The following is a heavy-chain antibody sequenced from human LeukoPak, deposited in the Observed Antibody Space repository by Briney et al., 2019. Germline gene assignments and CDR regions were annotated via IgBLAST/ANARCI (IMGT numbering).Heavy chain of an antibody. CDR3: AKGRLTMIVVPTKDAFDI. CDR2: ISGSGGST. J-gene: IGHJ3*02. V-gene: IGHV3-23*01. Sequence: GGSLRLSCAASGVTFSSYAMSWVRQAPGEGLEWGSAISGSGGSTYYADSVKGRFTISRDTSKNTLYLQMNSLRAEDTAVYYCAKGRLTMIVVPTKDAFDIWGQGTMVTVSS. CDR1: GVTFSSYA. D-gene: IGHD3-22*01.